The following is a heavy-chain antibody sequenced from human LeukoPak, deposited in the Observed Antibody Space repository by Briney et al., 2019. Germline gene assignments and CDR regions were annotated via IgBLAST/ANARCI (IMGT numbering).Heavy chain of an antibody. V-gene: IGHV4-38-2*01. CDR2: IYHSETT. CDR1: GFSFNMFP. Sequence: GSLRLSCAASGFSFNMFPMHWVRQPPGKGLEWIGSIYHSETTYYNPSLKSRVIISVDTSKNQFSLKLNSVTAADTAVYYCGRPNPDSSGYYGSFDPWGQGILVTVSS. J-gene: IGHJ5*02. D-gene: IGHD3-22*01. CDR3: GRPNPDSSGYYGSFDP.